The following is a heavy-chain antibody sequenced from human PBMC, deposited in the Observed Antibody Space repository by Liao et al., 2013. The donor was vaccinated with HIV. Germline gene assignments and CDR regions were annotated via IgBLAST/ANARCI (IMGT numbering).Heavy chain of an antibody. J-gene: IGHJ5*02. CDR2: IYYSGST. Sequence: QLQLQESGPGLVKPSETLSLTCTVSGGSISSSSYYWGWIRQPPGKGLEWIGSIYYSGSTYYNPSLKSRVTISVDTSKNQFSLKLSSVTAADTAVYYCARGIAAAGTVYWFDPWGQGTLVTVSS. CDR1: GGSISSSSYY. V-gene: IGHV4-39*07. CDR3: ARGIAAAGTVYWFDP. D-gene: IGHD6-13*01.